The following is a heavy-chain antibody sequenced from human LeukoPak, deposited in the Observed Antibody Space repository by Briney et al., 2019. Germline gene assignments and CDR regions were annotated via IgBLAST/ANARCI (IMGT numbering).Heavy chain of an antibody. CDR1: GFTFSNYA. CDR2: ISGSGDST. D-gene: IGHD5-12*01. Sequence: PGGSLRLSCAASGFTFSNYAMRWVRQAPGKGLEWVSGISGSGDSTYYADSVKGRFTISRDNSKNTLYLQMNSLRAEDTAVYYCAATRRSGYVIFDYWGQGTLVTVSS. V-gene: IGHV3-23*01. CDR3: AATRRSGYVIFDY. J-gene: IGHJ4*02.